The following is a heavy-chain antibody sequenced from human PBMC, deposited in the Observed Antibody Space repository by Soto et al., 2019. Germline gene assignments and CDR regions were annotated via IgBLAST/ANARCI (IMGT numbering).Heavy chain of an antibody. CDR1: GGSISSSSYY. J-gene: IGHJ6*02. D-gene: IGHD3-22*01. V-gene: IGHV4-39*01. CDR2: IYYSGST. CDR3: ARFYYDSSARYYYGMDV. Sequence: SETLSLTCTVSGGSISSSSYYWGWIRQPPGKGLEWIGSIYYSGSTYYNPSLKSRVTISVDMSKNQFSLKLSSVTAADTAVYYCARFYYDSSARYYYGMDVWGQGTTVAVSS.